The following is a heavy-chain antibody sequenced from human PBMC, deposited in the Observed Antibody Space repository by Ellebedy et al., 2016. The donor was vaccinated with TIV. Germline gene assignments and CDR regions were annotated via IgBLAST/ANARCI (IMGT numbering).Heavy chain of an antibody. D-gene: IGHD3-10*01. J-gene: IGHJ4*02. CDR3: ARDMANKGSITMVRGVDY. Sequence: GESLKISCAASGFTFSSYGMHWVRQAPGKGLEWVAVISYDGSKKYYSDSVNGRFTISRDNSKNTLYLQMNSLRAEDTAVYYCARDMANKGSITMVRGVDYWGQGTLVTVSS. CDR1: GFTFSSYG. CDR2: ISYDGSKK. V-gene: IGHV3-30*03.